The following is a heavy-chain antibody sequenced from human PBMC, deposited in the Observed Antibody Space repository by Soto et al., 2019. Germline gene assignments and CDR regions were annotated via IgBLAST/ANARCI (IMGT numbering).Heavy chain of an antibody. CDR2: IYTSGST. V-gene: IGHV4-4*07. D-gene: IGHD5-12*01. Sequence: WETLSLTCTVSGGSISSYYWSWIRQPAGKGLEWIGRIYTSGSTNYNPSLKSRVTMSVDTSKNQFSLKLSSVTAADTAVYYCARGDRRRDGYNYFDYWGQGTLVTVSS. CDR1: GGSISSYY. J-gene: IGHJ4*02. CDR3: ARGDRRRDGYNYFDY.